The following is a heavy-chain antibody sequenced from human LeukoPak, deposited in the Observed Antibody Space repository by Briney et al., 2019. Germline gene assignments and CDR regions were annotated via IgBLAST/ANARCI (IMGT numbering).Heavy chain of an antibody. CDR2: ISYDGSNK. Sequence: PGGSLRLSCAASGFTFSSYAMHWVRQAPGKGLEWVAVISYDGSNKYYADSVKGRFTISRDNSKNTLYLQMNSLRAEDTAVYYCARDGCSSTSCPNYYYYGMDVWGKGTTVTVSS. D-gene: IGHD2-2*01. CDR1: GFTFSSYA. V-gene: IGHV3-30-3*01. CDR3: ARDGCSSTSCPNYYYYGMDV. J-gene: IGHJ6*04.